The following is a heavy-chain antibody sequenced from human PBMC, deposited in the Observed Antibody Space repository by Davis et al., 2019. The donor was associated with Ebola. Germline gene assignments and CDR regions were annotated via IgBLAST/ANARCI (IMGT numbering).Heavy chain of an antibody. V-gene: IGHV1-46*03. Sequence: ASVKVSCKASGGTFSSYTISWVRQAPGQGLEWMGMINPNDGRTIYAQKFQGRVTVTRDTSTTTVYMDLSSLRSEDTALYYCTTPGGQDSGYDVFDIWGQGTMVTVSS. CDR3: TTPGGQDSGYDVFDI. D-gene: IGHD5-12*01. CDR2: INPNDGRT. CDR1: GGTFSSYT. J-gene: IGHJ3*02.